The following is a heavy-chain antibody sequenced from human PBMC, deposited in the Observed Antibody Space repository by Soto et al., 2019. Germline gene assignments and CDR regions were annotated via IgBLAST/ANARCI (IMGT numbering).Heavy chain of an antibody. CDR1: GGAFSGYY. V-gene: IGHV4-34*01. D-gene: IGHD3-9*01. CDR2: INHSGST. J-gene: IGHJ4*02. CDR3: ASLGLRRYFDWLSRDQGDY. Sequence: KPSETLSLTFAVYGGAFSGYYWSWIRQPAGKGLEWIGEINHSGSTNYNPSLKSRVTISVDTSKNQFSLKLSSVTAADTAVYYCASLGLRRYFDWLSRDQGDYWGQGTLVTVS.